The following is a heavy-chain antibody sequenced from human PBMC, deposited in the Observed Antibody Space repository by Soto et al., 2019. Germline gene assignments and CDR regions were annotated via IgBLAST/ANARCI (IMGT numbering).Heavy chain of an antibody. CDR2: IVVGIGNT. CDR3: ARSKFYLGYCSSTSCSSTFDP. Sequence: SVKVSCKASGFTFTSSAMQWVRQARGQRLEWIGWIVVGIGNTNYAQKFQDRVTITTDKSTSTAYMELSGLRSEDTAVYSCARSKFYLGYCSSTSCSSTFDPWGQGTLVTVSS. CDR1: GFTFTSSA. D-gene: IGHD2-2*01. V-gene: IGHV1-58*02. J-gene: IGHJ5*02.